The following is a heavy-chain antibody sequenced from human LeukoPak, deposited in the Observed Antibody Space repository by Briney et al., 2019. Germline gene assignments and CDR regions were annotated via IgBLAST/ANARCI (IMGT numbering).Heavy chain of an antibody. CDR1: GYTFTSYG. J-gene: IGHJ4*02. D-gene: IGHD3-3*01. CDR3: AKVAVYYDFWSGYPLPPDY. Sequence: GASVKVSCKASGYTFTSYGISWVRQAPGQGLEWMGWISAYNGNTNYAQKLQGRVTMTTDTSTSTAYMELRSLRSDDTAVYYCAKVAVYYDFWSGYPLPPDYWGQGTLVTVSS. V-gene: IGHV1-18*01. CDR2: ISAYNGNT.